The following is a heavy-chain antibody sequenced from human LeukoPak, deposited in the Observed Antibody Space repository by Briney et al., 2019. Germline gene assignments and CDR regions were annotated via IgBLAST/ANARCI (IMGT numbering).Heavy chain of an antibody. CDR2: TSGPGGSR. V-gene: IGHV3-23*01. J-gene: IGHJ4*02. CDR1: GFTFSSYA. D-gene: IGHD6-6*01. Sequence: GGSLRLPCAASGFTFSSYAMSWVRQAPGKGLEWVSATSGPGGSRDYADSVKGRFTISRDNSKNTLYLQMNSLRAEYTAIYYCAKKVGLVSAPLYYFDLWGQGTLVTVSS. CDR3: AKKVGLVSAPLYYFDL.